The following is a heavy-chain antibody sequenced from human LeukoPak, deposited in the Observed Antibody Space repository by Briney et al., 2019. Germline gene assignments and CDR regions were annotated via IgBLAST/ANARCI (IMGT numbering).Heavy chain of an antibody. V-gene: IGHV1-2*02. D-gene: IGHD3-16*02. CDR1: GYTFTGYY. CDR2: INPNSGGT. Sequence: ASVKVSCKASGYTFTGYYMHWVRQAPGQGLEWMGWINPNSGGTNYAQKFQGRVTMTRDTSISTAYMELSRLRSDDTAVYYCARDLERLYPGGAFDIWGQGTMVTVSS. J-gene: IGHJ3*02. CDR3: ARDLERLYPGGAFDI.